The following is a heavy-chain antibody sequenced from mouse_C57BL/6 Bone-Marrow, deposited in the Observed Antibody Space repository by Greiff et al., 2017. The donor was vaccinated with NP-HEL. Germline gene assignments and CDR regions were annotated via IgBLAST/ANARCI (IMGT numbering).Heavy chain of an antibody. Sequence: QVQLKQPGAELVKPGASVKLSCKASGYTFTSYWMHWVKQRPGRGLEWIGRIDPNSGGTKYNEKFKSKATLTVDKPSSTAYMQLSSLTSEDSAVYYCARRHYYGSSYGYFDYWGQGTTLTVSS. CDR3: ARRHYYGSSYGYFDY. D-gene: IGHD1-1*01. CDR2: IDPNSGGT. J-gene: IGHJ2*01. CDR1: GYTFTSYW. V-gene: IGHV1-72*01.